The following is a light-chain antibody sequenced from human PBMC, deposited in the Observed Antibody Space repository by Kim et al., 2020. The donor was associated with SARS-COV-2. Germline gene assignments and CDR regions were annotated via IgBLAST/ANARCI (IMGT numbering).Light chain of an antibody. CDR3: LQRSDWYT. CDR2: DAS. J-gene: IGKJ2*01. Sequence: EIILTQSPVTLSLSPGDRATRSCRASQSVGTYLAWYQQKPGQAPRLLIFDASNRATGIPARFSGSGSGTDFTLVISSLEPEDFATYYCLQRSDWYTLGQGTKVDIK. CDR1: QSVGTY. V-gene: IGKV3-11*01.